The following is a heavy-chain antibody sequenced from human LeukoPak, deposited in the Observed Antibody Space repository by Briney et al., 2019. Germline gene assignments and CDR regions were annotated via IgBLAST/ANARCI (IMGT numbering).Heavy chain of an antibody. V-gene: IGHV4-39*01. CDR2: IYYSGST. CDR1: GGSISSSSYY. Sequence: PSETLSLTCTVSGGSISSSSYYWGWIRQPPGKGLEWIGSIYYSGSTYYNPSLKSRVTISVDTSKNQFSLKLSSVTAADTAVYYCAIYDSSGYYGHYFDYWGQGTLVTDSS. J-gene: IGHJ4*02. CDR3: AIYDSSGYYGHYFDY. D-gene: IGHD3-22*01.